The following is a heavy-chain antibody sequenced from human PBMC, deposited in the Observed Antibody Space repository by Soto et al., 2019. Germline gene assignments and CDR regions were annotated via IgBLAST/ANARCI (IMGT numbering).Heavy chain of an antibody. D-gene: IGHD2-15*01. CDR3: ARDGADIVWVVAATNHSYYYYGMDV. CDR1: GFTFSSYS. Sequence: GGSLRLSCAASGFTFSSYSMHWVRQAPGKGLEWVAVIWYDGGNKYYADSVKGRFTISRDNSKNTLYLQMNSLRAEDTAVYYCARDGADIVWVVAATNHSYYYYGMDVWGQGTTVTVSS. CDR2: IWYDGGNK. J-gene: IGHJ6*02. V-gene: IGHV3-33*01.